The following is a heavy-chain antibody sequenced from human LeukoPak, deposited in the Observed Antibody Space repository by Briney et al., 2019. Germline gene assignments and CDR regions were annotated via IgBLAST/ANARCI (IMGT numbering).Heavy chain of an antibody. CDR1: GGSISSSSYY. CDR2: IYYSGST. D-gene: IGHD6-6*01. CDR3: ARLYEYSRNYYYYYMDV. Sequence: KASETLSLTCTVSGGSISSSSYYWGWIRQPPGKGLEWIGSIYYSGSTYYNPSLKSRVTISVDTSKNQFSLKVSSVTAADTAVYYCARLYEYSRNYYYYYMDVWGKGTTVTVSS. J-gene: IGHJ6*03. V-gene: IGHV4-39*01.